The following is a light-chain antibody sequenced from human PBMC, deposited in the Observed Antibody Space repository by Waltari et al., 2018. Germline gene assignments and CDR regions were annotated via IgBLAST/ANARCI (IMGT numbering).Light chain of an antibody. CDR1: QNIYSG. CDR3: HQNSGSPT. Sequence: EIVLTQSPDFQSVTQKEKVTITCRASQNIYSGLHWYQQKPDQSPKLLIKYASQSLSGVPSRFSGSGSGTDFTLTINSLEPEDAATYYCHQNSGSPTFGGGTKVEIK. J-gene: IGKJ4*01. CDR2: YAS. V-gene: IGKV6-21*01.